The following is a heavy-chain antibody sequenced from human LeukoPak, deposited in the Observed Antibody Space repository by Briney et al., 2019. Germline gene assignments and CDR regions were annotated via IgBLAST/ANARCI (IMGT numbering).Heavy chain of an antibody. CDR3: ASLPMVGANYMDV. D-gene: IGHD2-15*01. V-gene: IGHV3-21*01. J-gene: IGHJ6*03. CDR1: GFTFTSYS. CDR2: ISRSSSYI. Sequence: GRSLSLSCTASGFTFTSYSMNWARQAPGKGLEWVSSISRSSSYIYYADSVKGRFTISRDNAKNSLYLQMNSLRAEDTAVYYCASLPMVGANYMDVWGKGTTVTVSS.